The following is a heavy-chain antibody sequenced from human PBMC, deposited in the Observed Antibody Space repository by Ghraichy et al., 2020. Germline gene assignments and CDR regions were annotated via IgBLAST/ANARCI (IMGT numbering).Heavy chain of an antibody. CDR3: ARERRNGYSSGKTYYFNGMDV. Sequence: SVKVSCKASGGTFRNYAISWVRQAPGQGLEWMGRIIPILNIANSAQKFKGRVTITVDQSTSTAFMELNSLTSEDTDVYFCARERRNGYSSGKTYYFNGMDVWGQGTTVTVSS. V-gene: IGHV1-69*04. D-gene: IGHD5-18*01. CDR1: GGTFRNYA. J-gene: IGHJ6*02. CDR2: IIPILNIA.